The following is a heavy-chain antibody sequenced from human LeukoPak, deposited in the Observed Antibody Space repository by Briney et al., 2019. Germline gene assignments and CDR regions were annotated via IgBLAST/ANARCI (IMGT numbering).Heavy chain of an antibody. CDR2: INHSGST. CDR1: GGSFSGYY. J-gene: IGHJ4*02. D-gene: IGHD3-9*01. CDR3: ARHPGRYFDWLLHFDY. V-gene: IGHV4-34*01. Sequence: SETLSLTCAVYGGSFSGYYWSWIRQPPGKGLEWIGEINHSGSTNYNPSLKSRVTISVDTSKNQFSLKLSSVTAADTAVYYCARHPGRYFDWLLHFDYWGQGTLVTVSS.